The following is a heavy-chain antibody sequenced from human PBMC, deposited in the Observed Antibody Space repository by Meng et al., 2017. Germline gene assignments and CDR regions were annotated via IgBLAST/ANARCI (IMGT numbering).Heavy chain of an antibody. CDR1: GFTFSSYA. J-gene: IGHJ1*01. CDR2: ISGSGGST. D-gene: IGHD3-9*01. Sequence: GGSLRLSCAASGFTFSSYAMSWVRQAPGKGLEWVSAISGSGGSTYYADSVKGRFTISRDNSKNTLYLQMNSLRAEDTAVYYCAKLIFYGGVLRYRYFQHWGQGTLVTVSS. CDR3: AKLIFYGGVLRYRYFQH. V-gene: IGHV3-23*01.